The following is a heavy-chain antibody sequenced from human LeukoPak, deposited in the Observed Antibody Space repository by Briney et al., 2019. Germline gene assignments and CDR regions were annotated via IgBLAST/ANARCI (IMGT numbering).Heavy chain of an antibody. Sequence: PGGTLRLSCAASGFTFSSYGMSWVRQAPGKGLEWVSAISGSGGSTYYADSVKGRFTISRDNSKNTLYLQMNSLRAEDTAVYYCAKWRLPYYYYYYMDVWGKGTTVTISS. CDR3: AKWRLPYYYYYYMDV. D-gene: IGHD2-15*01. J-gene: IGHJ6*03. CDR2: ISGSGGST. V-gene: IGHV3-23*01. CDR1: GFTFSSYG.